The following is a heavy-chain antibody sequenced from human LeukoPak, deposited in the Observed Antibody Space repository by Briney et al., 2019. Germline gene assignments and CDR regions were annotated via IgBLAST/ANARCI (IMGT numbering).Heavy chain of an antibody. V-gene: IGHV3-23*01. Sequence: GGSLRLSCAASGFTFSSYAMSWVRQAPGKGLEWVSAISGSGGSTYYADSLKGRFTISRDNSKNTLFLQMDSLRAEDTAVYYWAKGLLYHDSSCYYLPRPFYYYYGMDVWGQGTTVTVSS. CDR2: ISGSGGST. CDR3: AKGLLYHDSSCYYLPRPFYYYYGMDV. J-gene: IGHJ6*02. CDR1: GFTFSSYA. D-gene: IGHD3-22*01.